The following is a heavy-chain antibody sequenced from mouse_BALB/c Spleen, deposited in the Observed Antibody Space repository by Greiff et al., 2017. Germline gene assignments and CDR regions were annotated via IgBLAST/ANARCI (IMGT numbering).Heavy chain of an antibody. J-gene: IGHJ4*01. CDR3: ASLYGNRYYYAMAY. CDR2: INPSNGRT. Sequence: QVQLQQPGAELVKPGASVKLSCKASGYTFTSYWMHWVKQRPGQGLEWIGEINPSNGRTNYNEKFKSKATLTVDKSSSTAYMQLSSLTSEDSAVYYCASLYGNRYYYAMAYWGQGTSVTVSA. CDR1: GYTFTSYW. D-gene: IGHD2-1*01. V-gene: IGHV1S81*02.